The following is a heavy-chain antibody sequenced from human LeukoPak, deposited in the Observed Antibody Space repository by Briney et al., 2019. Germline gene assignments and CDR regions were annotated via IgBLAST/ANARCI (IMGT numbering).Heavy chain of an antibody. CDR1: GGSISSYY. Sequence: SETLSHTCTVSGGSISSYYWSWIRQPPGKGLEWIGFIYYSGSTNYNPSLKSRVTISVDTSKNQFSLKLSSVTAADTAVYYCARPSLDYGGIDAFDFWGQGTLVTVSS. D-gene: IGHD4-23*01. CDR2: IYYSGST. CDR3: ARPSLDYGGIDAFDF. J-gene: IGHJ3*01. V-gene: IGHV4-59*08.